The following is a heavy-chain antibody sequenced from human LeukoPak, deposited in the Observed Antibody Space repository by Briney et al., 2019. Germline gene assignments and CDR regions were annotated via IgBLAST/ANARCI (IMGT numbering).Heavy chain of an antibody. Sequence: GGSLRLSCAASGFTFDDYGMSWVRQAPGKGLEWVSGINWNGGSTGYADSVKGRFTISRDNAKNSLYLQMNSLRAKDTALYYCARDYDSSGYSDAFDIWGQGTMVTVSS. CDR3: ARDYDSSGYSDAFDI. CDR2: INWNGGST. J-gene: IGHJ3*02. CDR1: GFTFDDYG. V-gene: IGHV3-20*04. D-gene: IGHD3-22*01.